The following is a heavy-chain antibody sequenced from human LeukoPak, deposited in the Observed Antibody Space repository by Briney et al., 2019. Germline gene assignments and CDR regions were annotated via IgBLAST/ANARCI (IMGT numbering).Heavy chain of an antibody. Sequence: VASVKVSCKASGYTFTRYYIHWVRQAPGQGLEWMGMINPSDGATNYAQRFQGRVTMTRDMSTTTVYMELRSLRSEDTAVYFCASYHTDYYMDFWGRGTPVTVSS. D-gene: IGHD2-2*01. CDR3: ASYHTDYYMDF. CDR2: INPSDGAT. V-gene: IGHV1-46*03. CDR1: GYTFTRYY. J-gene: IGHJ6*03.